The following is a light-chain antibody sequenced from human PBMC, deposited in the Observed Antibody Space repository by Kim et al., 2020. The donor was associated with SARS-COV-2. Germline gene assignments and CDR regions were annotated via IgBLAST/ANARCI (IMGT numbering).Light chain of an antibody. V-gene: IGKV3-20*01. CDR3: HQYGSSPLT. J-gene: IGKJ4*01. CDR2: GAS. Sequence: SPGERATLSGRARQTVSSNFVGWYQQKAGPAPRLLSFGASSRATGIPDRFRGSGSGTDFSLPISSLEPEDFAVYYCHQYGSSPLTFGGGTKVDIK. CDR1: QTVSSNF.